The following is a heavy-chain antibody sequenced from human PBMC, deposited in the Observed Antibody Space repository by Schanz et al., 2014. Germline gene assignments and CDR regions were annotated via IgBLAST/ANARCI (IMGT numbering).Heavy chain of an antibody. CDR1: GFIFSSYG. D-gene: IGHD3-10*01. CDR3: ARANYRRKINFDY. Sequence: QVQLVESGGGLVKPGGSLRLSCAASGFIFSSYGLHWVRQAPGKGLEWVAVISYDGSNKYYADSVKGRFTISRDNSKNTLYLQMNSLRAEDTAVYYCARANYRRKINFDYWGRGTLVTVSS. CDR2: ISYDGSNK. V-gene: IGHV3-30*19. J-gene: IGHJ4*02.